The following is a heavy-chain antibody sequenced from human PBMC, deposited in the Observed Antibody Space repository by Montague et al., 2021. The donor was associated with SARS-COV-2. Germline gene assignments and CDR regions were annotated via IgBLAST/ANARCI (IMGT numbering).Heavy chain of an antibody. CDR3: AGYRVGTMLDS. D-gene: IGHD1-1*01. J-gene: IGHJ5*01. Sequence: SETLSLTCTVPGAYIGSSFSYWGWIRQPPGKGLEWIGSIGYSASSFYNPSLRSRVTISEYTSRNQFSLNVTSVTAADTAVYYCAGYRVGTMLDSWGPGTLVTVSS. V-gene: IGHV4-39*01. CDR2: IGYSASS. CDR1: GAYIGSSFSY.